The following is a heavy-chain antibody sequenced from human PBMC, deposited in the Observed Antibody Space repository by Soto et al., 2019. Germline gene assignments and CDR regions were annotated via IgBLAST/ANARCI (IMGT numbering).Heavy chain of an antibody. D-gene: IGHD6-19*01. Sequence: ASVKVSCKASGYTFTSYGISWVRQAPGQGLEWMGWISAYNGNTNYAQKLQGRVTMTTDTSTSTAYMGLRSLRSDDTAVYYCARGLPPYSSGPHAFDIWGQGTMVTV. J-gene: IGHJ3*02. CDR1: GYTFTSYG. CDR3: ARGLPPYSSGPHAFDI. V-gene: IGHV1-18*01. CDR2: ISAYNGNT.